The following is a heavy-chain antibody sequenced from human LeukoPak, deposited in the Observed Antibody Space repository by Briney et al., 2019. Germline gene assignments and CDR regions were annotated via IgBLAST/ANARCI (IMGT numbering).Heavy chain of an antibody. CDR3: ARDPSYCSSTSCYGQHNWFDP. CDR1: GFTFSDYY. D-gene: IGHD2-2*01. Sequence: PGGSLRLSCAASGFTFSDYYMSWIRQAPGKGLEWVSYISSSSSYTNYADSVKGRFTISRDNAKNSLYLQMNSLRAEDTAVYYCARDPSYCSSTSCYGQHNWFDPWGQGTLVTVSS. V-gene: IGHV3-11*06. J-gene: IGHJ5*02. CDR2: ISSSSSYT.